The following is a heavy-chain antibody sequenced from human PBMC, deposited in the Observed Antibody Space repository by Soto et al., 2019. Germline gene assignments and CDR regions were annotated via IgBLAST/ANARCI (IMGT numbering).Heavy chain of an antibody. V-gene: IGHV3-66*01. CDR3: ARGHDPYYFDY. CDR1: GFTVSSNY. J-gene: IGHJ4*02. Sequence: GGSLRLSCAASGFTVSSNYMSWVRQAPGKGLEWVSVIYSGGSTYYADSVKGRFTISRDNSKNTLYLQMNSLRAEDTAVYYCARGHDPYYFDYWGQGTLVTVSS. CDR2: IYSGGST.